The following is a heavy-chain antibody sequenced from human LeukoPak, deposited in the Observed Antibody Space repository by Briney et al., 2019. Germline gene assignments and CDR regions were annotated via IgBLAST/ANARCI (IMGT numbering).Heavy chain of an antibody. J-gene: IGHJ4*02. D-gene: IGHD3-10*01. CDR1: GGSISTYY. CDR2: IYYKGST. CDR3: ARTYYYGAGSYFFDY. Sequence: SETLSLTCIASGGSISTYYWSWIRQTPGKGLEWIGNIYYKGSTNYNPSLKSRVSMSVDTSSNHFSLKLSSVTAADTAVYYCARTYYYGAGSYFFDYWGQGILVTVSS. V-gene: IGHV4-59*01.